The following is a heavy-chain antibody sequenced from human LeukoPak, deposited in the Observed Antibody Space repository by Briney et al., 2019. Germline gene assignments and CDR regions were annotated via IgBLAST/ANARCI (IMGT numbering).Heavy chain of an antibody. CDR3: ARDDASTARASGMDV. Sequence: GGSLRLSCAASGFTFSAYDMNWVRQAPGEGLEWVSYISRDSAFVYYADSVKGRLTISRDNAKNSLYLQMESLRGEDTAVYYCARDDASTARASGMDVWGIGTTVTVSS. J-gene: IGHJ6*04. CDR1: GFTFSAYD. CDR2: ISRDSAFV. D-gene: IGHD6-6*01. V-gene: IGHV3-21*01.